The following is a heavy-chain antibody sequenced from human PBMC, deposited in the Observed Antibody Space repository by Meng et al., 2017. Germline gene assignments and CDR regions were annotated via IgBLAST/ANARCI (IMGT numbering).Heavy chain of an antibody. CDR2: IWSKTDGATA. J-gene: IGHJ5*02. Sequence: GGSLRLSCAVSGFTFTNGWVHWARQAPGKGLEWVGRIWSKTDGATADYAAPAQGRFTISTDDSENTLYLQMSSLKIEDTAVYYCLKYNSGWAWGQGTLVTVSS. CDR3: LKYNSGWA. D-gene: IGHD6-19*01. V-gene: IGHV3-15*01. CDR1: GFTFTNGW.